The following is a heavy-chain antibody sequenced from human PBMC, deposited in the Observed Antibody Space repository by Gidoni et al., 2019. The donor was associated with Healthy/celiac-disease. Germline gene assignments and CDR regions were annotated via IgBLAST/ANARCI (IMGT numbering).Heavy chain of an antibody. CDR1: GGYISSSSYS. Sequence: QLQLPESGPGLVKPSETLSLTCTVSGGYISSSSYSWGWIRQPTGKGLEWIGRITYSGSTYYNPSLKSLVTISVDTSKNQFSLKLSSVTAADTAVYYCARQPGYSGYYFDYWGQGTLVTVSS. CDR2: ITYSGST. CDR3: ARQPGYSGYYFDY. V-gene: IGHV4-39*01. J-gene: IGHJ4*02. D-gene: IGHD5-12*01.